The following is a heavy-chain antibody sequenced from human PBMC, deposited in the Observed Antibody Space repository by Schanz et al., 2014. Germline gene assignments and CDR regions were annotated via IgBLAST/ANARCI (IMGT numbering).Heavy chain of an antibody. D-gene: IGHD3-22*01. CDR2: ISSNGAYT. CDR1: GFSFSTYA. CDR3: ARDYSNGYYRYFDY. V-gene: IGHV3-64*07. J-gene: IGHJ4*02. Sequence: VQLVESGGGVVQPGRSLRLSCAASGFSFSTYAMHWVRQAPGKGLESVSAISSNGAYTYYADSVKGRFTISRDNSKNTLYLQMGSLRAEDMAVYYCARDYSNGYYRYFDYWGQGTLVTVSS.